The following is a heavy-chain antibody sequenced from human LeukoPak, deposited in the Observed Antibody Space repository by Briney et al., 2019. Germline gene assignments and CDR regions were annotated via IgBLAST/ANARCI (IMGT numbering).Heavy chain of an antibody. J-gene: IGHJ6*04. D-gene: IGHD6-13*01. CDR3: ARETSTSSSWYNWSIKNYYYYGMDV. CDR2: IKQDGSEK. Sequence: GGSLRLSCAASGFTFSSYWMSWVRQAPGKGLEWVANIKQDGSEKYYVDSVKGRFTISRDNAKNSLYLQMNSLGAEDTAVYYCARETSTSSSWYNWSIKNYYYYGMDVWGKGTTVTVSS. V-gene: IGHV3-7*01. CDR1: GFTFSSYW.